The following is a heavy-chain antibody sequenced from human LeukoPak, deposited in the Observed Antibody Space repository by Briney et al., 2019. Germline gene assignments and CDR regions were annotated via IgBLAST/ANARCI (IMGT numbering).Heavy chain of an antibody. CDR3: ARDAPQVPAAGVLAS. V-gene: IGHV3-53*01. CDR2: MYSRGDT. D-gene: IGHD6-13*01. CDR1: GFTDSYNY. Sequence: GGSLRLSCAASGFTDSYNYMGWVRQAPGKGLEWVSVMYSRGDTYYANSVKGRFIFSRDISKNTLYLQMNGLRTEDTAMYYCARDAPQVPAAGVLASWGQGTLVTVSS. J-gene: IGHJ5*02.